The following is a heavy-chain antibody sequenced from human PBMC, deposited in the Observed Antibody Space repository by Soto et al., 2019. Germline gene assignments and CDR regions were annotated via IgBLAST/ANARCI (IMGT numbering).Heavy chain of an antibody. D-gene: IGHD3-22*01. CDR1: GGSISSSNW. J-gene: IGHJ4*02. Sequence: NPSGTLSLTCAVSGGSISSSNWWSWVRQPPGKGLEWIGEIYHSGSTNYNPSLKSQVTISVDKSKNQFSLKLSSVTAADTAVYYCARDFRGYYDSSSTVRRPGNFDYWGQGTLVTVSS. V-gene: IGHV4-4*02. CDR3: ARDFRGYYDSSSTVRRPGNFDY. CDR2: IYHSGST.